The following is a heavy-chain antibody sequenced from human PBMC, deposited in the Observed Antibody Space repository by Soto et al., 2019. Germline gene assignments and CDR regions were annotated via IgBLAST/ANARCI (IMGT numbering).Heavy chain of an antibody. J-gene: IGHJ6*03. CDR3: ARLAPDPRITMVRVLSGYYYYMDV. Sequence: PSETLSLTCTVSGGSISSGDYYWSWIRQPPGKGLEWIGYIYYSGSTYYNPSLKSRVTISVDTSKNQFSLKLSSVTAADTAVYYCARLAPDPRITMVRVLSGYYYYMDVWGKGTTVTVSS. V-gene: IGHV4-30-4*01. CDR1: GGSISSGDYY. CDR2: IYYSGST. D-gene: IGHD3-10*01.